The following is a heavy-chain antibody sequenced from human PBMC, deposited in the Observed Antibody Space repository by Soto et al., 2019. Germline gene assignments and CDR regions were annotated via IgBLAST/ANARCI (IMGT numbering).Heavy chain of an antibody. D-gene: IGHD2-2*01. J-gene: IGHJ4*02. CDR2: IKSWTDGGRV. Sequence: EVPLVESGGALVKPGGSLTLSCAASGFTFNSAWMTWVHQAPWKGLEWVGRIKSWTDGGRVDTAAPVKGRFTISRDDSKNPFSLQMNSLKSEDTAVYYCTTWRRQKSCTSVSCYGDGANWGQGTLVTVSS. V-gene: IGHV3-15*02. CDR1: GFTFNSAW. CDR3: TTWRRQKSCTSVSCYGDGAN.